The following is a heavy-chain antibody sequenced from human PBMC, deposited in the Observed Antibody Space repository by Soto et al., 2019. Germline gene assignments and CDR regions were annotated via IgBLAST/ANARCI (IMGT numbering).Heavy chain of an antibody. CDR1: GGSFSGYY. CDR2: INHSGST. V-gene: IGHV4-34*01. CDR3: ARGLKRRSLVATSYYFDY. D-gene: IGHD5-12*01. Sequence: SETLSLTCAVYGGSFSGYYWSWIRQPPGKGLEWIGEINHSGSTNYNPSLKSRVTISVDTSKNQFSLKLSSVTAADTAVYYCARGLKRRSLVATSYYFDYWGQGTLVTVSS. J-gene: IGHJ4*02.